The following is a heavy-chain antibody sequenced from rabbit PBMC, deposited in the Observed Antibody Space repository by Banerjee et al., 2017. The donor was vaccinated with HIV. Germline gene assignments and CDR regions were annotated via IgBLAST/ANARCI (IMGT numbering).Heavy chain of an antibody. CDR2: IYAGSSGDT. CDR1: GSSFSSSYY. V-gene: IGHV1S40*01. D-gene: IGHD1-1*01. Sequence: QSLEESGGGLVQPEGSLTLTCTASGSSFSSSYYMCWVRQAPGKGLEWIACIYAGSSGDTYYASWAKGRFTISKTSSTTVTLQMTSLTAADTATYFCARGTYASSANYYPLWGQGTLVTVS. J-gene: IGHJ4*01. CDR3: ARGTYASSANYYPL.